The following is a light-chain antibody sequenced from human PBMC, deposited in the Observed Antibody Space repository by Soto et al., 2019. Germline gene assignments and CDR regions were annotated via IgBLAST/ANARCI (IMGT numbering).Light chain of an antibody. J-gene: IGKJ5*01. CDR3: QEYDGAPPIT. CDR1: QSVRSER. CDR2: DAS. V-gene: IGKV3-20*01. Sequence: EIVLPQSPAPLSLSPGERATLSCMASQSVRSERLAWYQQKRGQAPTLLIFDASSRASGTPERFSGSGSGTDFTLTISRLEPEDFAVYYCQEYDGAPPITFGLGTRLEIK.